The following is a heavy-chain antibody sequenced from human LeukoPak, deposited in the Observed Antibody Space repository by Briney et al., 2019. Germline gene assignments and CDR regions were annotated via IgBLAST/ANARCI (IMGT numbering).Heavy chain of an antibody. CDR3: STDITVVAAYWYFDL. J-gene: IGHJ2*01. D-gene: IGHD2-15*01. CDR2: IKSRTDGGTT. V-gene: IGHV3-15*01. CDR1: GFTFSNVW. Sequence: PGGSLRLSCAGSGFTFSNVWMSWVRQAPGKGLEWVGRIKSRTDGGTTDYAAPVKGRFTISRDDSKNTLYLQMNSLKTEDTAVYYCSTDITVVAAYWYFDLWGRGTLVTVSS.